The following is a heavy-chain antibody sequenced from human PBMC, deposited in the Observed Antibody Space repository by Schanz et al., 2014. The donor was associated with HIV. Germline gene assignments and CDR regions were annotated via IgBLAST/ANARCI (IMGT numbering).Heavy chain of an antibody. CDR1: GGTFSNYA. CDR3: ARGRFCSGGSCYHDY. D-gene: IGHD2-15*01. Sequence: QVQLVQSGAEVKMPGSSVKVSCKASGGTFSNYAMTWVRQAPGQGLEWMAGIIPIIGTADYAQKFQGRATITADESTSTAYMELSSLRSEDTAVYYCARGRFCSGGSCYHDYWGQGTLVTVSS. J-gene: IGHJ4*02. CDR2: IIPIIGTA. V-gene: IGHV1-69*01.